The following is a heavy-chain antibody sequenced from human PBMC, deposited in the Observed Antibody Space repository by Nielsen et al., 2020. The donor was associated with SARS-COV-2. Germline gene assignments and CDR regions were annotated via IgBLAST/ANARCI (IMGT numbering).Heavy chain of an antibody. V-gene: IGHV3-30*03. CDR3: AREGPDSSSSYFDY. J-gene: IGHJ4*02. CDR1: GFTFSDYY. D-gene: IGHD6-6*01. Sequence: GESLKISCAGSGFTFSDYYMSWVRQAPGKGLEWVAIISHDGNTLYNAGSVKGRFTISRDNSENTMFLQMNSLRVDDTAVYYCAREGPDSSSSYFDYWGQGTLVTVSS. CDR2: ISHDGNTL.